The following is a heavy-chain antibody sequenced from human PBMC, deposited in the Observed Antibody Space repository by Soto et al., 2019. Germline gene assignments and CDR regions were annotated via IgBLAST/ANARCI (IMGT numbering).Heavy chain of an antibody. CDR1: GGSISSGGYY. V-gene: IGHV4-31*03. CDR3: ARRYGPGFDY. CDR2: IYYSGST. D-gene: IGHD4-17*01. Sequence: SETLSLTCTVSGGSISSGGYYWSWIRQHPGKGLEWIGYIYYSGSTYYNPSLKSRVTISVDTSKNQFSLKLSSVTAADTAVYYCARRYGPGFDYWGQGTQVTVSS. J-gene: IGHJ4*02.